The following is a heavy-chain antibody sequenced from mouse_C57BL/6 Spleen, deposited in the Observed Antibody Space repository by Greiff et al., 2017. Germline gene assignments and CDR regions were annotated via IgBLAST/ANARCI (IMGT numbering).Heavy chain of an antibody. Sequence: VQLQQSGAELVRPGASVKLSCTASGFNIKDDYMHWVKQRPEQGLEWIGWIDPANGDTAYASQFQGKAPITAATSSNTPYLQLSSLASEDTAVYYCTTGGLRTWFAYWGQGTLVTVSA. V-gene: IGHV14-4*01. D-gene: IGHD2-2*01. CDR3: TTGGLRTWFAY. CDR2: IDPANGDT. J-gene: IGHJ3*01. CDR1: GFNIKDDY.